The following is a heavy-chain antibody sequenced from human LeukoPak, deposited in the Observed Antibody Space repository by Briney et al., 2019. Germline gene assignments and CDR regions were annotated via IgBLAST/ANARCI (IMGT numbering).Heavy chain of an antibody. D-gene: IGHD2-15*01. V-gene: IGHV4-59*08. Sequence: NPSETLSLTCTVSGGSISSYYWSWIRQPPGKGLEWIGYIYYSGSTNYNPSLKSRVTISVDTSKNQFSLKLSSVTAADTAVYYCARHPEGYCSGGSCYSPLEGIDYWGQGTLVTVSS. CDR1: GGSISSYY. J-gene: IGHJ4*02. CDR2: IYYSGST. CDR3: ARHPEGYCSGGSCYSPLEGIDY.